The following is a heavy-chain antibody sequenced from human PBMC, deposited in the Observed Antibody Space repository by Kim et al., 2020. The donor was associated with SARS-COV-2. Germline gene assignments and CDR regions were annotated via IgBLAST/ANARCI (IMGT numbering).Heavy chain of an antibody. J-gene: IGHJ4*02. Sequence: NGNTKYSPRFQGRVTITRDTAASTAYRELSSLRSEDTAVYYCARVRASLDYWGQGTLVTVSS. CDR2: NGNT. V-gene: IGHV1-3*01. D-gene: IGHD3-16*01. CDR3: ARVRASLDY.